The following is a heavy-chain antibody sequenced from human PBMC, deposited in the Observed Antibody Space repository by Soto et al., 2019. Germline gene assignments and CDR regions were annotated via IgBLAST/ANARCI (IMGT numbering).Heavy chain of an antibody. Sequence: PSGTVSMTGTVSGGVVPNSSYYWGWIRQSPGKGLEWIGSVYYRGRSYSKSSVKSRVTISVDTSKNRFSLSLNSVTASDTAVYFCVSQRTTVPTQAYFDYWGPGALVTVSS. V-gene: IGHV4-39*01. J-gene: IGHJ4*02. CDR3: VSQRTTVPTQAYFDY. CDR2: VYYRGRS. D-gene: IGHD4-17*01. CDR1: GGVVPNSSYY.